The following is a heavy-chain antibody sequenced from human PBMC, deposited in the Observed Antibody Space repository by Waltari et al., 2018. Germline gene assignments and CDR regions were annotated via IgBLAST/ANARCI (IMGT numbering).Heavy chain of an antibody. CDR1: GGTFSSYA. D-gene: IGHD2-2*01. CDR2: IIPILGRA. Sequence: QVQLVQSGAEVKKPGSSVKVSCKASGGTFSSYAISWVRQAPGQGLEWMGRIIPILGRANDAQKFQGRVTITADKSTSTAYMELSSLRSEDTAVYYCASGDVVVPAAMRYYYYYGMDVWGQGTTVTVSS. V-gene: IGHV1-69*04. CDR3: ASGDVVVPAAMRYYYYYGMDV. J-gene: IGHJ6*02.